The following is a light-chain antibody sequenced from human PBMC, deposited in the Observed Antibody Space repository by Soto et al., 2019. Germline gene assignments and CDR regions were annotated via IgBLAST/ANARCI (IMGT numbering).Light chain of an antibody. CDR1: QSVSSSY. CDR2: GAS. Sequence: GERATLSCRASQSVSSSYLAWYQQKPGQAPRLLIYGASSRATGIPDRFSGSGSGTDFTLTISRLEPEDFAVYFCQQYGNSPPNTFGQGTKVDIK. CDR3: QQYGNSPPNT. J-gene: IGKJ2*01. V-gene: IGKV3-20*01.